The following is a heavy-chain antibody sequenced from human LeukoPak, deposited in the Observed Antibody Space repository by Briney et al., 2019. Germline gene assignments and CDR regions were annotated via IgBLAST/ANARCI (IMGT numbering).Heavy chain of an antibody. Sequence: LETLSLTCTVSGGSISSYYWSWIRQPAGKGLEWIGRIYTSGSTNYNPSLKSRVTISVDKSKNQFSLKLSSVTAADTAVYYCARDLYCSSTSCRANNWFDPWGQGTLVTVSS. V-gene: IGHV4-4*07. CDR2: IYTSGST. J-gene: IGHJ5*02. CDR1: GGSISSYY. D-gene: IGHD2-2*01. CDR3: ARDLYCSSTSCRANNWFDP.